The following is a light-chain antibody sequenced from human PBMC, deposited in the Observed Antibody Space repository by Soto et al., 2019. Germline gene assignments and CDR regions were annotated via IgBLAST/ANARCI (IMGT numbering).Light chain of an antibody. V-gene: IGKV2-28*01. CDR2: LGS. CDR1: QSLLHSNGYNY. Sequence: DIVMTQSPLSLPVTPGEPASISCRSSQSLLHSNGYNYLDWYLQKPGQSPQLLIYLGSNRASGVPDRFSGSGSGTDFPLKISRVEADDVGVYYCMQTLQTPPHTFGQGTKLETK. CDR3: MQTLQTPPHT. J-gene: IGKJ2*01.